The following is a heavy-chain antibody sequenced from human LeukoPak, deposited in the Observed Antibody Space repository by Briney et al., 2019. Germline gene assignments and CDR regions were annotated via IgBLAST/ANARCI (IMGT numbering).Heavy chain of an antibody. Sequence: GGSLRLSCTTSGFTFSSYAMSWVRQAPGKGLEWVSTISGSGGNTYYADSVKGRFTISRDNSKNTLYLQVNSLRADDTAAYYCANYGGTYWYYFDYWGQGTLVIVSS. J-gene: IGHJ4*02. CDR3: ANYGGTYWYYFDY. D-gene: IGHD1-26*01. CDR2: ISGSGGNT. V-gene: IGHV3-23*01. CDR1: GFTFSSYA.